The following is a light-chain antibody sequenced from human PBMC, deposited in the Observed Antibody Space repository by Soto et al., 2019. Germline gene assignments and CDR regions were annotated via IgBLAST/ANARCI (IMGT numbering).Light chain of an antibody. V-gene: IGLV2-14*01. CDR3: SSYTSTSTLYV. CDR1: SSDVGEYNY. Sequence: QSALTQPASVSGSLGQSITISCTGTSSDVGEYNYVSWYQQLPDRAPKLMIYEVRNRPSGVSNRFSGSKSGNTASLTISGLQPEDEADYYCSSYTSTSTLYVFGTGTKLTVL. J-gene: IGLJ1*01. CDR2: EVR.